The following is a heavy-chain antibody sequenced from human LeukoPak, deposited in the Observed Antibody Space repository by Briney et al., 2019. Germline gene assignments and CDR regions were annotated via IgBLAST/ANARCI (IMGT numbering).Heavy chain of an antibody. J-gene: IGHJ4*02. CDR2: ITTSGGNT. CDR1: GFTFSSYV. V-gene: IGHV3-23*01. Sequence: GGSLRLFCAASGFTFSSYVMSWVRQAPGKGLEWISVITTSGGNTFYADSVKGRFTISRDNSKNTLYLQMNSLRAEDTAVYYCAKDSRRFDYWGQGTLVTVS. CDR3: AKDSRRFDY.